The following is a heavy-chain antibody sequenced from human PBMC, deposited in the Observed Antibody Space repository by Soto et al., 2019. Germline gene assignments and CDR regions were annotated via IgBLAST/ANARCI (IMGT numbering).Heavy chain of an antibody. CDR1: GFNFGFFG. V-gene: IGHV3-30*03. CDR3: ARGNLSFDFDS. CDR2: ISGDGINT. J-gene: IGHJ4*02. D-gene: IGHD1-26*01. Sequence: QIQLVESGGDVVQPGKSLRLSCAASGFNFGFFGMHWVRQAPGKGLALVAFISGDGINTQYADSVRGRFTLSRDYSRKTMYLQMDSLRDEDTALYYCARGNLSFDFDSWGLGTLVTVSS.